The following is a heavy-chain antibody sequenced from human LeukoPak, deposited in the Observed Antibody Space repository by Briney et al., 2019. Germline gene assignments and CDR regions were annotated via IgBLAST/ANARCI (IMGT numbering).Heavy chain of an antibody. CDR1: GFTVSSNY. V-gene: IGHV3-23*01. CDR3: AKLEGESYDFWSGYYRGIYFDY. CDR2: ISGSGGST. D-gene: IGHD3-3*01. Sequence: GGSLRLSCAASGFTVSSNYMSWVRQAPGKGLEWVSAISGSGGSTYYADSVKGRFTISRDNSKNTLYLQMNSLRAEDTAVYYCAKLEGESYDFWSGYYRGIYFDYWGQGTLVTVSS. J-gene: IGHJ4*02.